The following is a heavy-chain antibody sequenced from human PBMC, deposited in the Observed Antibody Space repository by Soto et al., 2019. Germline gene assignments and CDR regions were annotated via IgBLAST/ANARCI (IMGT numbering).Heavy chain of an antibody. J-gene: IGHJ4*02. Sequence: ASVQVSSKAIVYTFTNADINWVRPTTGQGFEWMGWMNPNTGNAGYAQNFQGRVSMTRDTTISTAYMELTSLTSDDTAVYFCARDVIGNTDGFVDWGKGTLVTV. V-gene: IGHV1-8*01. CDR2: MNPNTGNA. D-gene: IGHD1-7*01. CDR1: VYTFTNAD. CDR3: ARDVIGNTDGFVD.